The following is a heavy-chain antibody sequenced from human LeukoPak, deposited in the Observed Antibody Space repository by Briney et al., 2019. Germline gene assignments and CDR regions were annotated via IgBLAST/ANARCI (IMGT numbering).Heavy chain of an antibody. D-gene: IGHD3-22*01. CDR1: GFTFSSYS. CDR2: ISSSSSTI. V-gene: IGHV3-48*01. J-gene: IGHJ4*02. CDR3: ARPYYYYDSSGHYGEWGY. Sequence: GGSLRLSCAASGFTFSSYSMNWVRQAPGKGLEWVSYISSSSSTIYYADSVKGRFTISRDNAKNSLYLQMNSLRAEDTAVYYCARPYYYYDSSGHYGEWGYWGQGTLVTVSS.